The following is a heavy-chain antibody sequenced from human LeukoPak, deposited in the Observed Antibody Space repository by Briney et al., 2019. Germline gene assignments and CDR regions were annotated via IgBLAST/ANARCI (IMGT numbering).Heavy chain of an antibody. CDR2: IKSKTDGGTT. Sequence: PGGSLRLSCAASGFTVSSNYMNWVRQAPGKGLEWVGRIKSKTDGGTTDYAAPVKGRFTISRDDSKNTLYLQMNSLKTEDTAVYYCTTEAIVYPGGWFDPWGQGTLVTVSS. CDR3: TTEAIVYPGGWFDP. V-gene: IGHV3-15*01. CDR1: GFTVSSNY. D-gene: IGHD2-15*01. J-gene: IGHJ5*02.